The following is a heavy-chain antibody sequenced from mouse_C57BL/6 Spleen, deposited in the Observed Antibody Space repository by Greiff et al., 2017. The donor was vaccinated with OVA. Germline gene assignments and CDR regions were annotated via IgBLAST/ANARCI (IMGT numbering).Heavy chain of an antibody. J-gene: IGHJ4*01. Sequence: VQGVESGPGLVAPAQSLSITCTVSGFSLTSYGVDWVRQSPGKGLEWLGVIWGVGSTNYNSALKSRLSISKDNSKSQVFLKMNSLQTDDTAMYYCATSYYSNHYAMDYWGQGTSVTVSS. CDR1: GFSLTSYG. D-gene: IGHD2-5*01. CDR3: ATSYYSNHYAMDY. V-gene: IGHV2-6*01. CDR2: IWGVGST.